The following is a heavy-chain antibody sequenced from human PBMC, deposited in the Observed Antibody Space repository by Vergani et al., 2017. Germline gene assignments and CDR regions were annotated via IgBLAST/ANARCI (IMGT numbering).Heavy chain of an antibody. CDR1: GYTFTSYA. J-gene: IGHJ3*02. CDR2: INAGNGNT. V-gene: IGHV1-3*01. Sequence: QVQLVQSGAEVKKPGASVKVSCKASGYTFTSYAIHWVRQAPGQRLEWMGWINAGNGNTKYSQKFQGRVTITRDTSASTAYMELSSLRSEDTAVYYCARGDIVVVPAAMGGAADAFDIWGQGTMVTVSS. D-gene: IGHD2-2*01. CDR3: ARGDIVVVPAAMGGAADAFDI.